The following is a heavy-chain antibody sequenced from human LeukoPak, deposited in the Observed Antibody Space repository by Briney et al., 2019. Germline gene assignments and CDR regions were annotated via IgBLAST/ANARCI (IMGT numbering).Heavy chain of an antibody. V-gene: IGHV4-39*07. Sequence: SETLSLTCTVSGGSISSSSYYWGWIRQPPGKGLEWIGGIYYSGSTYYNPSLKSRVTISVDTSKNQFSLKLSSVTAADTAVYYCARYCSSTSCYTGDYWGQGTLVTVSS. CDR3: ARYCSSTSCYTGDY. CDR2: IYYSGST. J-gene: IGHJ4*02. CDR1: GGSISSSSYY. D-gene: IGHD2-2*02.